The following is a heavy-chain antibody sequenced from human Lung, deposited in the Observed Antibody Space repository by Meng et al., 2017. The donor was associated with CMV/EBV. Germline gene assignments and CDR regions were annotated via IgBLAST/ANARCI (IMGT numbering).Heavy chain of an antibody. V-gene: IGHV1-8*01. Sequence: ASXXVSXKASGYTFTSYDINWVRQATGQGLEWMGWMNPNSGNTGYAQKFQGRVTMTRNTSISTAYMELSSLGSEDTAVYYCARRTTGGKNWFDPWGQGTLVTVSS. J-gene: IGHJ5*02. CDR2: MNPNSGNT. CDR3: ARRTTGGKNWFDP. CDR1: GYTFTSYD. D-gene: IGHD4-17*01.